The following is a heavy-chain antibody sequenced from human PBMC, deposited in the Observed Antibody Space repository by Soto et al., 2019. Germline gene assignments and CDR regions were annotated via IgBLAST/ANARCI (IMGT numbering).Heavy chain of an antibody. J-gene: IGHJ5*02. V-gene: IGHV4-34*01. CDR2: INHSGST. Sequence: SETLSLTCAVYGGSFSGYYWSWIRQPPGKGLEWIGEINHSGSTNYNPSLKSRVTISVDTSKNQFSLKLSSVTAADTAVYYCARVLDYDYGDRTGGGNPGRWFDPWGQGTLVTVSS. CDR3: ARVLDYDYGDRTGGGNPGRWFDP. CDR1: GGSFSGYY. D-gene: IGHD4-17*01.